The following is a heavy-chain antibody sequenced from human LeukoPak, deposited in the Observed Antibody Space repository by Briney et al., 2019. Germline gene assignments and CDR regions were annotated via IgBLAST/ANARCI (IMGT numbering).Heavy chain of an antibody. Sequence: PSETLSLTCAVSGYSISTLANWGWIRQSPGKWLEWIGSVYYGGRTYYNPSLKSRVTISVDTSKNQFYVNLTSVTAADTAVYYCAREKALIDHYDFSGYDWEYWGPGSLVIVSS. CDR3: AREKALIDHYDFSGYDWEY. V-gene: IGHV4-38-2*02. CDR1: GYSISTLAN. CDR2: VYYGGRT. D-gene: IGHD3-22*01. J-gene: IGHJ4*02.